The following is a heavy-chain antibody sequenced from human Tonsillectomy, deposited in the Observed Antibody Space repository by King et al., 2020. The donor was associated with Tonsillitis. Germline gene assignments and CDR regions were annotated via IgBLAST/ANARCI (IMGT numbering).Heavy chain of an antibody. D-gene: IGHD4-17*01. Sequence: VQLVESGGGLVQPGGSLRLSCAASGFTVSSNYMSWVRQAPGKGLEWVSVIYSGGIAYYADSVKGRFTISRHNSKNTLYLQMNSLRADDTAVYYCARRNYGDYVGRDPWYLDPGGR. CDR3: ARRNYGDYVGRDPWYLDP. CDR2: IYSGGIA. V-gene: IGHV3-53*04. CDR1: GFTVSSNY. J-gene: IGHJ2*01.